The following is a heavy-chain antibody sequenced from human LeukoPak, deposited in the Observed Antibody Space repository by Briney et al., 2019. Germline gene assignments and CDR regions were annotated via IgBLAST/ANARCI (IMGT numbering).Heavy chain of an antibody. J-gene: IGHJ4*02. CDR3: ARGEEFRYEY. D-gene: IGHD2/OR15-2a*01. V-gene: IGHV4-30-2*01. Sequence: SQTPSLTCTVSGGSISSGGYYWSWIRQPPGKGLEWIGYIYHSGSTYYNPSLKSRVTISVDRSKNQFSLKLSSVTAADTAVYYCARGEEFRYEYWGQGTLVTVSS. CDR1: GGSISSGGYY. CDR2: IYHSGST.